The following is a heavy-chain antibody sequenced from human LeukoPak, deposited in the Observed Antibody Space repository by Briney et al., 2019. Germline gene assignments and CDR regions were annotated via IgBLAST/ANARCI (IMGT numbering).Heavy chain of an antibody. CDR2: VYYTGST. D-gene: IGHD2-21*01. V-gene: IGHV4-59*12. CDR1: GGSISRYY. CDR3: ATERCGDTTCYFDY. Sequence: SETLSLTCTVSGGSISRYYWSWIRQAPGKGLEWIGYVYYTGSTNYNPSLKSRVTISVDTSKSQFSLELSSVTAADTAVYYCATERCGDTTCYFDYWGQGTLVTVSS. J-gene: IGHJ4*02.